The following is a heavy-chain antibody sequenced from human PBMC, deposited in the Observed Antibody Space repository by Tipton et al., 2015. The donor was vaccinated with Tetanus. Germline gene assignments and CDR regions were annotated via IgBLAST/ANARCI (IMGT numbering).Heavy chain of an antibody. CDR1: GFTFSSYS. V-gene: IGHV3-21*01. CDR2: ISSSSSYI. J-gene: IGHJ6*02. Sequence: CAASGFTFSSYSMNWVRQAPGKGLEWVSSISSSSSYIYYADSVKGRFTISRDNAKNSLYLQMNSLRAEDTAVYYCARDQGTAMVPAHYYYYYGMDVWGQGTTVTVSS. CDR3: ARDQGTAMVPAHYYYYYGMDV. D-gene: IGHD5-18*01.